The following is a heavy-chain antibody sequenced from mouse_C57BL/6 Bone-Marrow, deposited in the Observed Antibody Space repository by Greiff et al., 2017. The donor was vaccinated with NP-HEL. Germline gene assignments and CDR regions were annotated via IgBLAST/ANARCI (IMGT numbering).Heavy chain of an antibody. D-gene: IGHD2-4*01. CDR2: IHPNSGST. J-gene: IGHJ3*01. CDR3: ARGEDYDYSWFAY. CDR1: GYTFTSYW. V-gene: IGHV1-64*01. Sequence: QVQLQQPGAELVKPGASVKLSCKASGYTFTSYWMHWVKQRPGQGLEGIGMIHPNSGSTNYNEKFKSKATLTVDKSSSTAYIQLSSLTSEDSAVYYCARGEDYDYSWFAYWGQGTLVTVSA.